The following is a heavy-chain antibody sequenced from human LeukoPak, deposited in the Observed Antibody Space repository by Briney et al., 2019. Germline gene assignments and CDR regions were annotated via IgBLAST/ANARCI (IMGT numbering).Heavy chain of an antibody. V-gene: IGHV1-2*02. CDR1: GYTFTGYY. J-gene: IGHJ4*02. Sequence: GASVKVSCKASGYTFTGYYMHWVRQAPGQGLEWMEWINPNSGGTNYAQKFQGRVTMTRDTSISTAYMELSRLRSDDTAVYYCARSYYYGSGSDFDYWGQGTLVTVSS. CDR2: INPNSGGT. D-gene: IGHD3-10*01. CDR3: ARSYYYGSGSDFDY.